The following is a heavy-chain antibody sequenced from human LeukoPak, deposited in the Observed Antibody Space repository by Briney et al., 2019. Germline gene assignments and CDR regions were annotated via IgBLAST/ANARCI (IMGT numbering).Heavy chain of an antibody. CDR2: IIPIFGTA. CDR3: ARDRKYYDILTGSRPRRGTPDSFDI. V-gene: IGHV1-69*13. D-gene: IGHD3-9*01. CDR1: GGTFSSYA. Sequence: EASVKVSCKASGGTFSSYAISWVRQAPGQGLEWMGGIIPIFGTANYAQKFQGRVTITADESTSTAYMELSSLRSEDTAVYYCARDRKYYDILTGSRPRRGTPDSFDIWGQGIMVTVSS. J-gene: IGHJ3*02.